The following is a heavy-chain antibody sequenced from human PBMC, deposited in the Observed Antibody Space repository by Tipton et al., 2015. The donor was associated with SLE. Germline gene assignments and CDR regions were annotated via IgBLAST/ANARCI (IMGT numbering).Heavy chain of an antibody. CDR3: ATLSKGYGPGGFFDY. D-gene: IGHD5-12*01. CDR2: VGYDGTIK. CDR1: GFTFRNYG. J-gene: IGHJ4*02. V-gene: IGHV3-30*02. Sequence: SLRFSCVASGFTFRNYGIHLVRQAPGKGLEWVAFVGYDGTIKYYADSVKGRFTISRDNSKNTLYLQMNSLRTEDTAVYYCATLSKGYGPGGFFDYWGQGTLVAVSS.